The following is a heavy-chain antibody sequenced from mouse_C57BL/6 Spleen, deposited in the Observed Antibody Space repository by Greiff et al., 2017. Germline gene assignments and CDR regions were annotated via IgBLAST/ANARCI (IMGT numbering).Heavy chain of an antibody. V-gene: IGHV5-9-1*02. D-gene: IGHD2-3*01. J-gene: IGHJ3*01. CDR2: ISSGGDYI. CDR3: TRDLDDDTWFAY. CDR1: GFTFSSYA. Sequence: EVQLVESGAGLVKPGGSLKLSCAASGFTFSSYAMSWVRQTPEKRLEWVAYISSGGDYIYYADTVKGRFTISRDNARNTLYLQMSSLKSEDTAMYYCTRDLDDDTWFAYWGQGTLVTVSA.